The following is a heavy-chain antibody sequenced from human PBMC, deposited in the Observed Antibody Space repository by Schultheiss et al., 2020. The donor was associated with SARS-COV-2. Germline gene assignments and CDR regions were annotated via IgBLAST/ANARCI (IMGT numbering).Heavy chain of an antibody. Sequence: GGSLRLSCAASGFTFSSYSMNWVRQAPGKGLEWVAVISYDGSNKYYADSVKGRFTISRDNSKNTLYLQMNSLRAEDTAVYYCASSVVVTAANYYYYGMDVWGQGTTVTVSS. CDR2: ISYDGSNK. V-gene: IGHV3-30*03. D-gene: IGHD2-21*02. CDR3: ASSVVVTAANYYYYGMDV. J-gene: IGHJ6*02. CDR1: GFTFSSYS.